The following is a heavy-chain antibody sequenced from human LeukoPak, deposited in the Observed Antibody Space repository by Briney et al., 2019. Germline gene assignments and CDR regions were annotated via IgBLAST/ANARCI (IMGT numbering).Heavy chain of an antibody. D-gene: IGHD3-22*01. CDR3: TTIEIGYDRTAFDI. Sequence: PGRSLRLSCGASGLTLTNAWMNWVRQAPGKGLEWVGRIKSETDGGTTDYAAPVRGRFIISRDDLKNTMYLQMNSLKTEDTAVYYCTTIEIGYDRTAFDIWGQGTMVTVSS. CDR1: GLTLTNAW. J-gene: IGHJ3*02. V-gene: IGHV3-15*01. CDR2: IKSETDGGTT.